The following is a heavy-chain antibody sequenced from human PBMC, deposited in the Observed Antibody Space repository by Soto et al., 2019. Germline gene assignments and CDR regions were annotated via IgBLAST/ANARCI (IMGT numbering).Heavy chain of an antibody. D-gene: IGHD1-26*01. CDR2: IIPILGIA. CDR1: GGTFSSYT. J-gene: IGHJ3*02. CDR3: ARGVIVGATPNAFDI. Sequence: QVQLVQSGAEVKKPGSSVKVSCKASGGTFSSYTISWVRQAPGQGLEWMGRIIPILGIANYAQKFQGRVTITADKSTSTAYMELSSLRSEDTAVYYCARGVIVGATPNAFDIWGQGTMVTVSS. V-gene: IGHV1-69*02.